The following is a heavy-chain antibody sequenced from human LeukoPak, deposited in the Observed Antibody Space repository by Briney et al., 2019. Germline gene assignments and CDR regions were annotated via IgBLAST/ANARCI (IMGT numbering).Heavy chain of an antibody. CDR3: ARDVGAIDY. J-gene: IGHJ4*02. CDR1: GFTFSSYS. D-gene: IGHD1-26*01. Sequence: GGSLRLSCAASGFTFSSYSMNWVRQAPGKGLEWVANIKQDGSEKYYVDSVKGRFTISRDNAKNSLYLQMNSLRAEDTAVYYCARDVGAIDYWGQGTLVTASS. V-gene: IGHV3-7*01. CDR2: IKQDGSEK.